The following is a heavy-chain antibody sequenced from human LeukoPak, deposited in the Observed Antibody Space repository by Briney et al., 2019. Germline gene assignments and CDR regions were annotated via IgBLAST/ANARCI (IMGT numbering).Heavy chain of an antibody. Sequence: GRSLRLSCAASGFTFSSYGMHWVRQAPGKGLEWVSAISGSGGSTYYADSVKGRFTISRDNSKNTLYLQMNSLRAEDTAVYYCAKDLNEGYFDYWGQGTLVTVSS. D-gene: IGHD1-1*01. CDR2: ISGSGGST. V-gene: IGHV3-23*01. CDR3: AKDLNEGYFDY. CDR1: GFTFSSYG. J-gene: IGHJ4*02.